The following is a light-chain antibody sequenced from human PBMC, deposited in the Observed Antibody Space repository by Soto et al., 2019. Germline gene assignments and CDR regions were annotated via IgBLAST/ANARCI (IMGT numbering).Light chain of an antibody. CDR2: EAS. CDR1: QSMSSG. J-gene: IGKJ1*01. Sequence: DIQMTQSPSTLSASVGDTVTITCRASQSMSSGLAWYQQKPGKAPKLLIFEASSLESGVPSRFSGSGSGTEFTLTISRLQPGDFATYYCQQYNSYSWTFGQGTKVEIK. V-gene: IGKV1-5*03. CDR3: QQYNSYSWT.